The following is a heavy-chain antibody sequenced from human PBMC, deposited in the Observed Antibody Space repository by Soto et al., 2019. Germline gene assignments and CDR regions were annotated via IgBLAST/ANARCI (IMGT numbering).Heavy chain of an antibody. CDR2: ISGSGGST. V-gene: IGHV3-23*01. Sequence: EVQLLESGGGLVQPGGSLRLSCAASGFTFSSYAMSWVRQAPGKGLEWVSAISGSGGSTYYADSVKGRFTISRDNTKNTLDLQMNSLRAEDTAVYYCAKGSRIAAAGTSGNFDYWGQGSLVTVSS. J-gene: IGHJ4*02. D-gene: IGHD6-13*01. CDR1: GFTFSSYA. CDR3: AKGSRIAAAGTSGNFDY.